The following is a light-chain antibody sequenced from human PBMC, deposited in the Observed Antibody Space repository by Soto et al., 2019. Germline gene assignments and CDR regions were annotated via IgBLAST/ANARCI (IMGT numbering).Light chain of an antibody. CDR2: DVT. J-gene: IGLJ6*01. CDR3: SSYTTRSTLV. CDR1: SSDVGAYDF. Sequence: QSALTQPASVSGSPGQSITISCTGTSSDVGAYDFVSWYQHYPGKAPKLVTFDVTHRPPGISDRFSGSKSANTASLTISGRQVEDEAFYYCSSYTTRSTLVFGGGTKVTVL. V-gene: IGLV2-14*01.